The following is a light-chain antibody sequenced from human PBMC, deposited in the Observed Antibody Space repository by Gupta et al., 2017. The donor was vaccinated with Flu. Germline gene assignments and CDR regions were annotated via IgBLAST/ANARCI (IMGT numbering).Light chain of an antibody. CDR2: GAS. Sequence: EIVLTQSPDTLSLSPGERAILSCRASQSVSSSYLGWYQQRPGQAPRLLMFGASNRATGISDRFSGSQSGTDFTLTISRLEPEDFAVYYCQYYGSSPRTFGQGTKVEIK. CDR3: QYYGSSPRT. CDR1: QSVSSSY. J-gene: IGKJ1*01. V-gene: IGKV3-20*01.